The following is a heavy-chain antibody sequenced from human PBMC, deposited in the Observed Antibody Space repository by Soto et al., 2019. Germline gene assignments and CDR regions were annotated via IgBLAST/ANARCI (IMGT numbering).Heavy chain of an antibody. D-gene: IGHD3-3*01. CDR1: GYSFTSYW. Sequence: GESLKISCKGSGYSFTSYWIGWVRQMPGKGLEWMGIIYPGDSDTRYSPSFQGQVTISADKSISTAYLQWSSLKASDTAMYYCARLYYDFWSGYYVPQNYYYMDVWGKGTTVTVSS. J-gene: IGHJ6*03. CDR2: IYPGDSDT. CDR3: ARLYYDFWSGYYVPQNYYYMDV. V-gene: IGHV5-51*01.